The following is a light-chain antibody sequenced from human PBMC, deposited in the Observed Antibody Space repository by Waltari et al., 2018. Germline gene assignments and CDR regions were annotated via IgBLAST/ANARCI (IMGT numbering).Light chain of an antibody. J-gene: IGKJ1*01. Sequence: EIVLTQSPGTVSLSPGDRATLSCRASRSVRIYLAWYQQKPGQAPRLLILHASTRATGIPDRFSASGSGTDFSLTISRLEPEDFAMYYCQQYVESPATFGQGTKVEIK. CDR1: RSVRIY. V-gene: IGKV3-20*01. CDR2: HAS. CDR3: QQYVESPAT.